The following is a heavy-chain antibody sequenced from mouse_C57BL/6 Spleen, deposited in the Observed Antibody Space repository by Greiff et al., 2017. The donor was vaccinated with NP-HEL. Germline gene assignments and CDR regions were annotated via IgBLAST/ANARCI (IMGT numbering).Heavy chain of an antibody. CDR3: AIEAYYSNYGGFAY. D-gene: IGHD2-5*01. Sequence: QVQLQQPGAELVKPGASVKVSCKASGYTFTSYWMHWVKQRPGQGLEWIGRIHPSDSDTNYNQKFKGKATLTVDKSSSTAHMQLSSLTSEDSAVYYCAIEAYYSNYGGFAYWGQGTLVTVSA. J-gene: IGHJ3*01. CDR2: IHPSDSDT. V-gene: IGHV1-74*01. CDR1: GYTFTSYW.